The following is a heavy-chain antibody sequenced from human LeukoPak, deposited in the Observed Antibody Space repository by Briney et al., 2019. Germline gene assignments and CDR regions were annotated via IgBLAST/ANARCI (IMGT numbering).Heavy chain of an antibody. D-gene: IGHD6-25*01. CDR1: GGSVSRSNYY. CDR3: ARDRIHLSGWFDP. J-gene: IGHJ5*02. CDR2: MYYSGST. V-gene: IGHV4-61*10. Sequence: SETLSLTCNVSGGSVSRSNYYWTWIRQPSGKGLEWIGYMYYSGSTYFNPSLKSRVTISIDTSKNQFSLKLSSVTAADTAVYYCARDRIHLSGWFDPWGQGTLVTVSS.